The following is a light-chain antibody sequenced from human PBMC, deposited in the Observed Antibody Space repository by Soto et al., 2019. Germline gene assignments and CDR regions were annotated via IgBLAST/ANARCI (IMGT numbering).Light chain of an antibody. CDR2: RAS. J-gene: IGKJ2*01. V-gene: IGKV1-5*03. Sequence: DIQMTQSPSTLSASVGDRVTITCRASQSIDSWLAWYQLKPGKAPKLLIYRASYLQSGVPSRFSGSGSGTEFTLTISSLQPDDFATYYCQQYHTQSTFGQGTKPEIK. CDR1: QSIDSW. CDR3: QQYHTQST.